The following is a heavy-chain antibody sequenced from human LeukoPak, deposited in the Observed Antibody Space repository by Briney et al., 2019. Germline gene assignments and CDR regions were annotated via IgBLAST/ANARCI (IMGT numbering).Heavy chain of an antibody. D-gene: IGHD3-22*01. V-gene: IGHV1-2*02. CDR2: INPNSGGT. CDR1: GYTFTVYY. J-gene: IGHJ4*02. CDR3: ARGRQLYYYDSSGYSKDFDY. Sequence: GASVRVSSKASGYTFTVYYMHWVRQAPGQGLEWMGWINPNSGGTNYAQKFQGRVTMTRDTSISTAYMELSRLRSDDTAVYYCARGRQLYYYDSSGYSKDFDYWGQGTLVTVSS.